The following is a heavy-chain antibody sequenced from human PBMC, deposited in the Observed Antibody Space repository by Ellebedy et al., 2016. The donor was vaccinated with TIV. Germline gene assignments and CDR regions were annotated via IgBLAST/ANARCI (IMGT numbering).Heavy chain of an antibody. CDR2: INPNSGGT. CDR1: GYTFTGYY. V-gene: IGHV1-2*04. J-gene: IGHJ4*02. CDR3: ARGMKLGIVWYYFDY. Sequence: AASVKVSCKASGYTFTGYYMHWVRQAPGQGLEWMGWINPNSGGTNYAQKFQGWVTMTRDTSISTAYMDLNRLRSDDTAVYYCARGMKLGIVWYYFDYWGQGSLVTVSS. D-gene: IGHD7-27*01.